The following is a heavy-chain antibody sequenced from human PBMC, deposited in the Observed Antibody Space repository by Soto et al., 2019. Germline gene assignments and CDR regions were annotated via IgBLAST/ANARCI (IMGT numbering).Heavy chain of an antibody. CDR2: INPSGGST. CDR1: GYRFTSYY. D-gene: IGHD4-4*01. CDR3: ARTTNYEDY. V-gene: IGHV1-46*01. J-gene: IGHJ4*01. Sequence: QVQLVQSGAEVKKPGASVKVSCKASGYRFTSYYIHWVRQAPGQGLEWMGIINPSGGSTSYPQKYQGRVTMTRDTSTSTGYMELSSLRSEDTAVYYWARTTNYEDYWGQGTLVTVSS.